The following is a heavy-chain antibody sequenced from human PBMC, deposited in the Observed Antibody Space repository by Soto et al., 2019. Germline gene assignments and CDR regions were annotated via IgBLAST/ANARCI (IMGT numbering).Heavy chain of an antibody. Sequence: EVQLVESGGGLVKPGGSLRLSCAASGFTFSTYSMNWVRQAPGKGLEWISSISSSGGSVSYAESVKGRFTISRDNAKNALYLQMDIVRGVDTAVYYCARGRSINTNMDYWGQGTLVTVSS. J-gene: IGHJ4*02. CDR1: GFTFSTYS. V-gene: IGHV3-21*01. D-gene: IGHD2-2*01. CDR3: ARGRSINTNMDY. CDR2: ISSSGGSV.